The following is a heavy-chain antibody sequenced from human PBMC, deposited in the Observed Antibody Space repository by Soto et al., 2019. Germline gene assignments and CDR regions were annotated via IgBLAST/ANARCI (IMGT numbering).Heavy chain of an antibody. V-gene: IGHV1-46*01. D-gene: IGHD2-15*01. CDR3: SGVVAARGAFDI. CDR1: GYTFTSYY. J-gene: IGHJ3*02. Sequence: QVQLVQSGAEVKKPGASVKVSCKASGYTFTSYYMHWVRQAPGQGLEWMGIINPSGGSTSYAQKFQGRVTMTRDTSTSTVYMELSSMRSEDTAVYYCSGVVAARGAFDIWGQGTMVTVSS. CDR2: INPSGGST.